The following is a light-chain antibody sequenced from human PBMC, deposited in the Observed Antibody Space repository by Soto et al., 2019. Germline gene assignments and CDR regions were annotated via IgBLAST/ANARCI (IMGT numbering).Light chain of an antibody. V-gene: IGKV3D-20*01. J-gene: IGKJ1*01. CDR3: QQYGSSPS. Sequence: EIQMTQSPCTLSVSPGERGTLTCRASQGVSSEFAWYQQKPGLAPRLILYDTSFRATGIPDRFSGSGSGTDFTLTISRLDPEDFAVYYCQQYGSSPSFGQGTKVDIK. CDR1: QGVSSE. CDR2: DTS.